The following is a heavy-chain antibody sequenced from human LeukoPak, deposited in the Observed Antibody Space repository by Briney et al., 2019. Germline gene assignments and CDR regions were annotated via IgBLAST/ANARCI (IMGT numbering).Heavy chain of an antibody. J-gene: IGHJ4*02. D-gene: IGHD3-22*01. CDR2: IYYSGSN. Sequence: AETLSLTCTVSTGSISSYYWSWIRQPPGKGVEGIGFIYYSGSNSYNPSLKGRVTISVDTSKNHFSLKLSSVTAADTAVYYCARKPLRGDSSGYYWMLGGQRGFYFDYWGQGTLVTVSS. CDR3: ARKPLRGDSSGYYWMLGGQRGFYFDY. CDR1: TGSISSYY. V-gene: IGHV4-59*12.